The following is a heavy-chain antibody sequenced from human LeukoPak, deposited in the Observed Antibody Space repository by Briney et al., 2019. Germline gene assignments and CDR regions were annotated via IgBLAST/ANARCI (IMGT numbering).Heavy chain of an antibody. D-gene: IGHD1-1*01. V-gene: IGHV4-59*01. Sequence: SETLSLTCTVSGDSISNYNWNWIRRPPGKGLEWLGYIYYRGNTNYNPSLKSRLTVSADTSKRQFSLRVSSVTAADTAVYYCARARTRGNNWYFDYWGQGTLVTVSS. CDR1: GDSISNYN. CDR3: ARARTRGNNWYFDY. J-gene: IGHJ4*02. CDR2: IYYRGNT.